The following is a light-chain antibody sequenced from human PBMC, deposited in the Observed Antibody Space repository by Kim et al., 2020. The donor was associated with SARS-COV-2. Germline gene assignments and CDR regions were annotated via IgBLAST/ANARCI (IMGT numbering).Light chain of an antibody. CDR2: YDS. Sequence: SYELTQPPSVSVAPGKTARITCGGNNIGSKSVHWYQQKPGQAPVLVIYYDSDRPSGIPERFSVSNSGNTATLTISRVEAGDEADYYCPVWDSSSDHPVFG. J-gene: IGLJ2*01. V-gene: IGLV3-21*04. CDR3: PVWDSSSDHPV. CDR1: NIGSKS.